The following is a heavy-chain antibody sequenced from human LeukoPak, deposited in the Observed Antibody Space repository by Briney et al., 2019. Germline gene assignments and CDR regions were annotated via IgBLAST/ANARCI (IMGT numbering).Heavy chain of an antibody. CDR1: GFTFSSYS. CDR3: ARDKGIAAAGRGGWFDP. CDR2: ISSSSSYI. D-gene: IGHD6-13*01. V-gene: IGHV3-21*01. Sequence: PGGPLRLSCAASGFTFSSYSMNWVRQAPGKGLEWVSSISSSSSYIYYADSVKGRFTISRDNAKNSLYLQMNSLRAEDTAVYYCARDKGIAAAGRGGWFDPWGQGTLVTVSP. J-gene: IGHJ5*02.